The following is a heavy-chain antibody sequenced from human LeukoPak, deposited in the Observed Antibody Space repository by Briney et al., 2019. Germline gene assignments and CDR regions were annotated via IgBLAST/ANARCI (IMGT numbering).Heavy chain of an antibody. J-gene: IGHJ4*02. CDR2: INADGSTT. Sequence: GGSLRLSCAASGSGFTFNNYWMHWVRQAPGTGLVWVSRINADGSTTSYADSVRGRFTISRDNAKNTLYLQMNSLRAEDTAVYYCAKDRSSGWSPYYFDYWGQGTLVTVSS. CDR3: AKDRSSGWSPYYFDY. CDR1: GSGFTFNNYW. D-gene: IGHD6-19*01. V-gene: IGHV3-74*01.